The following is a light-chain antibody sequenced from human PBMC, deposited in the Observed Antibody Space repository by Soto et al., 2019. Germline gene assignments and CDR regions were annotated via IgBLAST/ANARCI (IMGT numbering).Light chain of an antibody. CDR3: QQYDSDPWT. CDR1: QTISSW. V-gene: IGKV1-5*03. Sequence: DIQMTQSPSTLSGSVGDRVTITCRASQTISSWLAWYRQKPGKAPKLLIYKASSLESGVPSRFSGSGSGTEFTLTISSLQPDDFATYYCQQYDSDPWTFGQGTKVDI. J-gene: IGKJ1*01. CDR2: KAS.